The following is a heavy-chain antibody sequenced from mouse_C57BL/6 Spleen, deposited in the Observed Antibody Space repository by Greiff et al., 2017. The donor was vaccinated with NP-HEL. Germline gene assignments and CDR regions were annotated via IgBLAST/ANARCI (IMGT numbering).Heavy chain of an antibody. D-gene: IGHD2-4*01. CDR1: GYTFTSYW. V-gene: IGHV1-72*01. Sequence: QVHVKQPGAELVKPGASVTLSCKASGYTFTSYWMHWVKQRPGRGLEWIGRIDPNSGGTKYNEKFKSRATLTVDNPSSTAYMQLSSLTSEDSAVYYCARRGYYDYDDWYFDVWGTGTTVTVSS. CDR3: ARRGYYDYDDWYFDV. J-gene: IGHJ1*03. CDR2: IDPNSGGT.